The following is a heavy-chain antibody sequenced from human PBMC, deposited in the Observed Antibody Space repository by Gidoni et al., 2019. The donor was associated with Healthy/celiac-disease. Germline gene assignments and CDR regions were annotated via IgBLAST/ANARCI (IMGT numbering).Heavy chain of an antibody. CDR3: TTGDYDFWSGYSSYYFDY. CDR2: IKSKTDGGTT. V-gene: IGHV3-15*01. D-gene: IGHD3-3*01. J-gene: IGHJ4*02. Sequence: EVQLVESGGGLVKPGGSLRLSCAASGVTCSNAGMSWVRQAPGKGLEWVGRIKSKTDGGTTDYAAPVKGRFTISRDDSKNTLYLQMNSLKTEDTAVYYCTTGDYDFWSGYSSYYFDYWGQGTLVTVSS. CDR1: GVTCSNAG.